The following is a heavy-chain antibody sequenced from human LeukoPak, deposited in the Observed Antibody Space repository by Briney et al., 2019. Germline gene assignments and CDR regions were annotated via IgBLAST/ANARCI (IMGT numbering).Heavy chain of an antibody. Sequence: SETLSLTCAVYGGSLSGYYWSWIRQPPGKGLEWIGEINHSGSTNYNPSLKSRVTISVDTPKNQFSLKLSSVTAADTAVYYCARGRGRSAVAGSLYYFDYWGQGTLVTVSS. V-gene: IGHV4-34*01. CDR3: ARGRGRSAVAGSLYYFDY. CDR2: INHSGST. J-gene: IGHJ4*02. CDR1: GGSLSGYY. D-gene: IGHD6-19*01.